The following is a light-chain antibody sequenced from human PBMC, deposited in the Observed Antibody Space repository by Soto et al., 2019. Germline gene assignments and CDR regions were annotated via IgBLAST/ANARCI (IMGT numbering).Light chain of an antibody. J-gene: IGLJ1*01. V-gene: IGLV1-47*01. Sequence: QSVLTQPPSASGTPGQRVTISCSGSSSNIGSNYVYWYQQLPGTAPKLLIYRNNQRPSGVPDRFSGSKSGTSASLAISGLRSEDEADYYCAPWDDSLSGLFGTGTKLTVL. CDR2: RNN. CDR1: SSNIGSNY. CDR3: APWDDSLSGL.